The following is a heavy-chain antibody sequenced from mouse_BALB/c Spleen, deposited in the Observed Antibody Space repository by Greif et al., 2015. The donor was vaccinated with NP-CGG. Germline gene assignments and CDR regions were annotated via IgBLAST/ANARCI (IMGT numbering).Heavy chain of an antibody. D-gene: IGHD2-4*01. CDR1: GYAFSSYW. J-gene: IGHJ4*01. Sequence: VQLQQSGAELVRPGSSVKISCKASGYAFSSYWMNWVKQRPGQGLEWIGQIYPGDGDTNYNGKFKGKATLTADKSSSTAYMQPGSLTSEDSAVYFCARYDYDYYAMDYWGQGTSVTVSS. CDR2: IYPGDGDT. CDR3: ARYDYDYYAMDY. V-gene: IGHV1-80*01.